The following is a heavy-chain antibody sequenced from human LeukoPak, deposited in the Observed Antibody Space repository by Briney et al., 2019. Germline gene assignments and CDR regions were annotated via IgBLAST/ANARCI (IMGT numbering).Heavy chain of an antibody. CDR3: AKRAAVAGTHFDY. D-gene: IGHD6-19*01. J-gene: IGHJ4*02. V-gene: IGHV3-23*01. CDR1: GFTFSSYA. Sequence: PGGSLRLSCAASGFTFSSYAMSWVRQAPGKGLAWVSAISNSGGSIYYADSVKGRFTISRDNSRNTLYLQMNSLGAEDTAVYYCAKRAAVAGTHFDYWGQGTLVTVSS. CDR2: ISNSGGSI.